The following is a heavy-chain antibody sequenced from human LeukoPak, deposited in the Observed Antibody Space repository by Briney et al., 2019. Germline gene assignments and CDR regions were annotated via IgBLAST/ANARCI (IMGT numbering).Heavy chain of an antibody. J-gene: IGHJ4*02. CDR1: GGTFSSYA. D-gene: IGHD5-12*01. CDR3: ASEVATIKYYFDY. V-gene: IGHV1-69*13. CDR2: IIPIFGTA. Sequence: SVKVSCKASGGTFSSYAISWVRQAPRHGLECMGGIIPIFGTANYAQKFQGRVTITADESTSTAYMELSSLRSEDTAVYYCASEVATIKYYFDYWGQGTLVTVSS.